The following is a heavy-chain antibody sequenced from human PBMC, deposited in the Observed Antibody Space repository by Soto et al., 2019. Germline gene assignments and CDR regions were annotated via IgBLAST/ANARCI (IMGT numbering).Heavy chain of an antibody. CDR1: GFTFSSYA. J-gene: IGHJ4*02. CDR2: ISGSGGST. D-gene: IGHD2-8*01. Sequence: GGSLRLSCAASGFTFSSYAMSWVRQAPGKGLEWVSAISGSGGSTYYADSVKGRFTISRDNSKNTLYLQMNSLRAEDTAVYYCAKDQFYGPTDCTNGVCPAHGYFDYWGQGTLVTVSS. V-gene: IGHV3-23*01. CDR3: AKDQFYGPTDCTNGVCPAHGYFDY.